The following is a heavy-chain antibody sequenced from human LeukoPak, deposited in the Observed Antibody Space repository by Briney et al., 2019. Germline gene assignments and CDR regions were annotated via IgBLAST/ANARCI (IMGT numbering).Heavy chain of an antibody. CDR2: IFYSAST. CDR1: GGSMTSYY. V-gene: IGHV4-59*01. CDR3: ARVDCISTSCPADY. J-gene: IGHJ4*02. Sequence: SETLSLTCTVSGGSMTSYYWNWIRQPPGKGLEWIGFIFYSASTNYNPSLKSRVTISVDTSRNQFSLKLSSVTAADTAIYYCARVDCISTSCPADYWGQGTLVTVSS. D-gene: IGHD2-2*01.